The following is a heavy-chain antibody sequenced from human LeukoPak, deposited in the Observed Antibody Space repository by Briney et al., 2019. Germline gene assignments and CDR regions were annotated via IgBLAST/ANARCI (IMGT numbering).Heavy chain of an antibody. Sequence: PGGSLRLSCAASGFTFSSYGMTWVRQAPGKGLEWVSYISSSSSTIYYADSVKGRFTISRDNAKNSLYLQMNSLRAEDTAVYYCARVTSGSSYRPFDYWGQGTLVTVSS. V-gene: IGHV3-48*01. D-gene: IGHD3-10*01. CDR3: ARVTSGSSYRPFDY. J-gene: IGHJ4*02. CDR1: GFTFSSYG. CDR2: ISSSSSTI.